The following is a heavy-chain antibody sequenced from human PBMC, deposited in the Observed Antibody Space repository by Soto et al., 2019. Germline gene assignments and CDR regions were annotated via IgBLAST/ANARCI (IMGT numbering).Heavy chain of an antibody. CDR3: ASTYYTGSSGPFDY. J-gene: IGHJ4*02. CDR1: GDSISSGGYY. D-gene: IGHD3-22*01. Sequence: QVQLQASGPGLVKPSQTLSLTCTVSGDSISSGGYYWSWIRQHPGTGLEWIGYIYYSGTTYYNPSLESRVTMSADTSENQFSLKVNSVTVADTAVYYCASTYYTGSSGPFDYWGQGTLVTVSS. CDR2: IYYSGTT. V-gene: IGHV4-31*03.